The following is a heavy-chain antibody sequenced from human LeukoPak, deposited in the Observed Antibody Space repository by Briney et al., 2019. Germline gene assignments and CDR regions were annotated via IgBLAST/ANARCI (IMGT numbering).Heavy chain of an antibody. D-gene: IGHD4-17*01. CDR3: ARDPHDYGDPDWFDP. J-gene: IGHJ5*02. V-gene: IGHV1-69*04. Sequence: SVKVSCKASGGTFSSYAISWVRQAPGQGLEWMGRIIPILGIANYAQKFQGRVTITADKSTSTAYMELSSLRSEDTAVYCCARDPHDYGDPDWFDPWGQGTLVTVSS. CDR1: GGTFSSYA. CDR2: IIPILGIA.